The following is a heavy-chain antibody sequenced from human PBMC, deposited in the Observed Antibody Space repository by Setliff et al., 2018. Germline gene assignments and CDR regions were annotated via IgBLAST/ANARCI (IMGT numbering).Heavy chain of an antibody. CDR2: IYTSGST. CDR1: GGSISSGSYY. CDR3: ARTDDSSGYYYG. V-gene: IGHV4-61*09. J-gene: IGHJ4*02. Sequence: SETLSLTCTVSGGSISSGSYYWSWIRQPAGKGLEWIGHIYTSGSTNYNPSLKSRVTISVDTSKNQFSLKLSSVTAADTAVYYCARTDDSSGYYYGWGQGTRVTVSS. D-gene: IGHD3-22*01.